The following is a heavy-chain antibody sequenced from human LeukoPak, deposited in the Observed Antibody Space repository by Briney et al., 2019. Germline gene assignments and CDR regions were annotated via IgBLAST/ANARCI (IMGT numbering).Heavy chain of an antibody. Sequence: GGSLRLSCAASGFTFSSYAMHWVRQAPGKGLEWVAVISHDGSNKYYADSVKGRFTISRDNSKNTLYLQMNSLRAEDMAVYYCAGGLWYASGSDYWGQGTLVTVSS. V-gene: IGHV3-30*04. J-gene: IGHJ4*02. D-gene: IGHD3-10*01. CDR3: AGGLWYASGSDY. CDR2: ISHDGSNK. CDR1: GFTFSSYA.